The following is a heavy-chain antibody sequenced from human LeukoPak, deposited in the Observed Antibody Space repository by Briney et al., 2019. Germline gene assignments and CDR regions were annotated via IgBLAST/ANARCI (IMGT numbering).Heavy chain of an antibody. J-gene: IGHJ5*02. CDR2: IYTSGST. Sequence: SETLSLTCTVSGGSISSGGYYWSWIRQPAGKGLEWIGRIYTSGSTNYNPSLKSRVTISVDTSKNQFSLKLSSVTAADTAVYYCARDGDTVTTDNWFDPWGQGTLVTVSS. V-gene: IGHV4-61*02. D-gene: IGHD4-17*01. CDR1: GGSISSGGYY. CDR3: ARDGDTVTTDNWFDP.